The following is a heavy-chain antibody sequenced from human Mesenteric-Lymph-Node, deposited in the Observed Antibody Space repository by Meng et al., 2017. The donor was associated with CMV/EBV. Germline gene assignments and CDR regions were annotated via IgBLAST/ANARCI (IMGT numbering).Heavy chain of an antibody. CDR1: TFTVSSSY. CDR3: AKHLEAAALPEVFDY. CDR2: ISGSGGST. J-gene: IGHJ4*02. Sequence: GESLKISCTASTFTVSSSYMSWVRQAPGKGLEWVSAISGSGGSTYYVDSVKGRFTISRDNSKNTLYLQMNSLRAEDTALYYCAKHLEAAALPEVFDYWGQGVLVTVSS. D-gene: IGHD6-13*01. V-gene: IGHV3-23*01.